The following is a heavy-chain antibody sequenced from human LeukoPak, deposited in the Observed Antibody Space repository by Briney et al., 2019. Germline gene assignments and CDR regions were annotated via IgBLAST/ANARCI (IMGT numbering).Heavy chain of an antibody. CDR2: ISAYNGNT. CDR3: AREGPSTTVYPLFDY. J-gene: IGHJ4*02. D-gene: IGHD4-17*01. V-gene: IGHV1-18*01. CDR1: GYTFTSYG. Sequence: ASVKVSCKASGYTFTSYGISWVRQAPGQGLEWMGWISAYNGNTNYAQKLQGRVTMTTDTSTSTAYMELRSLRSDDTAVYYCAREGPSTTVYPLFDYWGQGTLVTVSS.